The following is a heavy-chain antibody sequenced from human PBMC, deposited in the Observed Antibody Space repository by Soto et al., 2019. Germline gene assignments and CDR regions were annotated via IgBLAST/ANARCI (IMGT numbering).Heavy chain of an antibody. CDR2: ISGNGSTV. Sequence: GSLLGSCAASGSSISDYEMNGVRQAPGKGLEWVSYISGNGSTVYYADSVKGRFTISRDNAKNSVFLQINTLRVEDAAIYYCARNPSGQWVVPLYCDLWGQGTLVTVYS. V-gene: IGHV3-48*03. CDR1: GSSISDYE. D-gene: IGHD6-19*01. CDR3: ARNPSGQWVVPLYCDL. J-gene: IGHJ4*02.